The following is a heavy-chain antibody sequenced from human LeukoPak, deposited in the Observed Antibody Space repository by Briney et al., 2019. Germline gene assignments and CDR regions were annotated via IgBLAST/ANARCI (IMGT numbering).Heavy chain of an antibody. Sequence: PSETLSLTCAVSGGSISSYYWSWIRQPPGKGLEWIGYIYYSGSTNYNPSLKSRVTISVDTSKNQFSLKLSSVTAADTAVYYCARHWGFDYYYGMDVWGQGTTVTVSS. CDR3: ARHWGFDYYYGMDV. CDR2: IYYSGST. V-gene: IGHV4-59*08. CDR1: GGSISSYY. J-gene: IGHJ6*02. D-gene: IGHD3-16*01.